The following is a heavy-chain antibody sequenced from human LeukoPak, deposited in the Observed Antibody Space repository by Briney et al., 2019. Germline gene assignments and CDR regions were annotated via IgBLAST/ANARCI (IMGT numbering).Heavy chain of an antibody. J-gene: IGHJ2*01. CDR1: GYTFTSYG. V-gene: IGHV1-18*01. CDR3: ARDIVVAQIGYWYSDL. D-gene: IGHD2-15*01. Sequence: ASVKVSCKASGYTFTSYGISGVRQAPGQGREWMGWISAYNGNTNYAQKLQGRVTMTTDTSTSTAYMELRSLRSDDTAVYYCARDIVVAQIGYWYSDLWGRGTLVTVSS. CDR2: ISAYNGNT.